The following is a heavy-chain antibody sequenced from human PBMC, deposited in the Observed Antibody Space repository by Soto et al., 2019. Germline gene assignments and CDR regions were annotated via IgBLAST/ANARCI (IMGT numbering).Heavy chain of an antibody. Sequence: QVQLVQSGAEVKKPGSSVKVSCKASGGTFSSYAISWVRQAPGQGLEWMGGIIPIFGTANYAQKFQGRVTITADKSTGTAYMELSSLRSEDTAVYYCARRGYSYPYYYYGMDVWGQGTTVTVSS. D-gene: IGHD5-18*01. CDR1: GGTFSSYA. J-gene: IGHJ6*02. CDR2: IIPIFGTA. CDR3: ARRGYSYPYYYYGMDV. V-gene: IGHV1-69*06.